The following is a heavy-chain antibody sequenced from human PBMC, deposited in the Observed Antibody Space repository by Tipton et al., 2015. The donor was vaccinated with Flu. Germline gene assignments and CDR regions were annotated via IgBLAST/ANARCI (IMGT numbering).Heavy chain of an antibody. CDR2: IYHSGST. D-gene: IGHD3-9*01. Sequence: TLSLTCAVSGYSISSDYYWGWIRQPPGKGLEWIGSIYHSGSTYYSPSLKSRVTISVDTSKNQFSLKLSSVTAADTAVYYCARGTTYYDILTGYYPLDAFDIWGQGTMVTVSS. V-gene: IGHV4-38-2*01. CDR3: ARGTTYYDILTGYYPLDAFDI. J-gene: IGHJ3*02. CDR1: GYSISSDYY.